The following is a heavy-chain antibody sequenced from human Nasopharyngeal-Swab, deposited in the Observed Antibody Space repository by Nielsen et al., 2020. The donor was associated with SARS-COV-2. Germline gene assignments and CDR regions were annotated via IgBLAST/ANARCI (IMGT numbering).Heavy chain of an antibody. D-gene: IGHD3-10*01. Sequence: GESLKISCAASGFTVSSNYMSWVRQAPGKGLEWVSVIYSGGSTYYADSVKGRFTISRDNSKNTLYLQMNSLRAEDKAVYYCARTYYYGSGSYYSPPYYYYGMDVWGQGTTVTVSS. CDR1: GFTVSSNY. CDR3: ARTYYYGSGSYYSPPYYYYGMDV. J-gene: IGHJ6*02. CDR2: IYSGGST. V-gene: IGHV3-53*01.